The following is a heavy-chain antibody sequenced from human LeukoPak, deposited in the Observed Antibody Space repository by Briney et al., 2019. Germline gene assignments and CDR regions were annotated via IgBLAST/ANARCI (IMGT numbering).Heavy chain of an antibody. V-gene: IGHV3-48*01. CDR3: ARDKTSVDIVATTLGL. J-gene: IGHJ4*02. Sequence: GGSLRLSCAASGFTFSSYSMNWVRQAPGKGLEWVSYISSRSATIYYADPVKGRFTISRDNAKNSLYLQMNSLGAEDTAVYYCARDKTSVDIVATTLGLWGQGTLVTVSS. CDR1: GFTFSSYS. CDR2: ISSRSATI. D-gene: IGHD5-12*01.